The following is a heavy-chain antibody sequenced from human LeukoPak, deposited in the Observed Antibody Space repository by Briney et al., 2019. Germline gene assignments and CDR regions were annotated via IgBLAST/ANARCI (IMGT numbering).Heavy chain of an antibody. CDR3: ASEGVCGSSWCLDY. D-gene: IGHD6-13*01. V-gene: IGHV3-30-3*01. J-gene: IGHJ4*02. CDR1: GFTFSSYA. Sequence: PGGSLRLSCAASGFTFSSYAMRWVRQAPGKGLEWVAVISYDGSNKYYADSVKGRFTISRDNSKNTLYLQMNSLRAEDTAVYYCASEGVCGSSWCLDYWGQGTLVTVSS. CDR2: ISYDGSNK.